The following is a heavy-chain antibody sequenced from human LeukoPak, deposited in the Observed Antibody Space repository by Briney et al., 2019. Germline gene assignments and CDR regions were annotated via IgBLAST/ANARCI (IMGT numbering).Heavy chain of an antibody. D-gene: IGHD2-21*01. CDR2: IYYSGST. Sequence: SETLSLTCTVSGDSISSYYWSWIRQPPGKGLEWIAYIYYSGSTNYNPSLKSRLTISVDTSKNQFSLKLGSVTATDTAVYYYARTRIPYFDYWGQGTLVTVSS. J-gene: IGHJ4*02. CDR3: ARTRIPYFDY. V-gene: IGHV4-59*08. CDR1: GDSISSYY.